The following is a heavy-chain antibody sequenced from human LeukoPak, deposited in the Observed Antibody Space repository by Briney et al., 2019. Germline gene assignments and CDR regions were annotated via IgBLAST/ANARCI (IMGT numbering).Heavy chain of an antibody. V-gene: IGHV3-23*01. D-gene: IGHD3-10*02. CDR3: ATVVRGFIRDAFDI. J-gene: IGHJ3*02. Sequence: QPGGSLRLSCAASGFTFSSNAMNWVRQAPGKGLEWVSLISGSGGSTYYADSVRGRFTISRDNSKNTLYLQMNSLRAEDTALYYCATVVRGFIRDAFDIRGQGTMVTVSS. CDR2: ISGSGGST. CDR1: GFTFSSNA.